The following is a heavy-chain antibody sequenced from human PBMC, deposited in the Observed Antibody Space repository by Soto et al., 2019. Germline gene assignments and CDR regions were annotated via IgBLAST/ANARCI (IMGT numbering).Heavy chain of an antibody. CDR1: GFTFINYA. Sequence: QVQLVESGGGVVQPGRSLRLSCAASGFTFINYAIHWVGQAPGKGLEWVTVISYDGSNKYYADSVKGRFTISRDNSKNTLFLQMNSLRPDDTAVYYCAREGQVWSNWFDPWGQGTLVTVSS. CDR2: ISYDGSNK. D-gene: IGHD2-8*02. CDR3: AREGQVWSNWFDP. V-gene: IGHV3-30-3*01. J-gene: IGHJ5*02.